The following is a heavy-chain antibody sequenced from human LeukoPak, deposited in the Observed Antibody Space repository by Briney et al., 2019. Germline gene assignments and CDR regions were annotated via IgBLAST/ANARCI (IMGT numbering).Heavy chain of an antibody. CDR2: IWYDGSNE. Sequence: PGGSLRLSCATSGFTFMTYGMHWVHQAPGKGLEWVALIWYDGSNEYYADSVKGRFTISRHNSRNTLYLQMNSLRVEDTAVYYCARDKRRDGYNSDAFDFWGQGTMVTVSS. D-gene: IGHD5-24*01. J-gene: IGHJ3*01. CDR3: ARDKRRDGYNSDAFDF. V-gene: IGHV3-33*01. CDR1: GFTFMTYG.